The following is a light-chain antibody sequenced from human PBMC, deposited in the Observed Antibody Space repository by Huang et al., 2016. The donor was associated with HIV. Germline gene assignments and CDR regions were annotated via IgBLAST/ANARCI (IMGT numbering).Light chain of an antibody. CDR3: QQYNRYSYT. CDR2: KAS. CDR1: QSISSW. Sequence: DIQMTQSPSTLSASVGDRVTITCRASQSISSWLAWYQQKPGKAPKVLICKASSLESGVPSRFSGSGSGTEFTLTISSLQPDDFATYYCQQYNRYSYTFGQGTNLEIK. V-gene: IGKV1-5*03. J-gene: IGKJ2*01.